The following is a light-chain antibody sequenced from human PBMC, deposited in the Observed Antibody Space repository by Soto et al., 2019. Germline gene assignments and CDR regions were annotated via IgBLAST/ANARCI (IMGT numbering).Light chain of an antibody. J-gene: IGKJ1*01. CDR2: GAS. CDR1: QSVSTSN. V-gene: IGKV3-20*01. CDR3: QQYDNSVWT. Sequence: IVLTQSPGTLSSSPWERATFSCRASQSVSTSNLAWYQQRPGQAPRLLIYGASRRATGIPDRFSGSGSGTDFTLTISRLEPEDLAVYYCQQYDNSVWTFGQGTKVDNK.